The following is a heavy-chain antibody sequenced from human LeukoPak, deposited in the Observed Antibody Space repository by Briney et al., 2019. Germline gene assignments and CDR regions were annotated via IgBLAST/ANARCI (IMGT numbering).Heavy chain of an antibody. V-gene: IGHV1-69*06. CDR1: GYTFTSYA. CDR3: ARAEPVDTAMVLYYYYMDV. Sequence: SVKVSCKASGYTFTSYAMNWVRQAPGQGLEWMGGIIPIFGTANYAQKFQGRVTITADKSTSTAYMELSSLRSEDTAVYYCARAEPVDTAMVLYYYYMDVWGKGTTVTVSS. D-gene: IGHD5-18*01. CDR2: IIPIFGTA. J-gene: IGHJ6*03.